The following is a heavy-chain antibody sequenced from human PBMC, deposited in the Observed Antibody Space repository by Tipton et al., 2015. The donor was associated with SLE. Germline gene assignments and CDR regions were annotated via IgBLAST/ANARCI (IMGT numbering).Heavy chain of an antibody. Sequence: LRLSCTVSGGSISSSSYYWGWIRQPPGKGLEWIGSIYYSGSTYYNPSLKSRVTISVDTPKNQFSLKLSSVTAADTAVYYCARSSDPVAGTMDAFDIWGQGTMVTVSS. CDR3: ARSSDPVAGTMDAFDI. CDR1: GGSISSSSYY. J-gene: IGHJ3*02. CDR2: IYYSGST. V-gene: IGHV4-39*01. D-gene: IGHD6-19*01.